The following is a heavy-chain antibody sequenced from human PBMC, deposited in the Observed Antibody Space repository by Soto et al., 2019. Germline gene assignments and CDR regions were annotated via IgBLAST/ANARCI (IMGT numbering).Heavy chain of an antibody. J-gene: IGHJ4*02. Sequence: QVQLVESGGGVVQPGRSLRLSCAASGFSFSSYGMHWVRQAPGKGLEWVAVISYDGSNKYYADSVKGRFTISRDNSKNTLYLQMNSLRAEDTALYYCAKDIGEDYGGSLGWGQGTLVTVSS. CDR1: GFSFSSYG. CDR3: AKDIGEDYGGSLG. D-gene: IGHD4-17*01. V-gene: IGHV3-30*18. CDR2: ISYDGSNK.